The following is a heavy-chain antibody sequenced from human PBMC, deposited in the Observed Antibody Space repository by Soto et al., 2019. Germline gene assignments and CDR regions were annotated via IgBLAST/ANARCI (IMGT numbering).Heavy chain of an antibody. J-gene: IGHJ5*02. CDR3: AREGPNGGLAHFRWFDP. CDR1: GGSITNSNYY. V-gene: IGHV4-39*07. CDR2: IHYSGNT. D-gene: IGHD2-8*01. Sequence: SETLSLTCAVSGGSITNSNYYWGWIRQPPGKGLEWIGSIHYSGNTYYNPSLKSRVTLSVDMSTSTVYMELSSLRSEDTAVYYCAREGPNGGLAHFRWFDPWGQGTLVTVS.